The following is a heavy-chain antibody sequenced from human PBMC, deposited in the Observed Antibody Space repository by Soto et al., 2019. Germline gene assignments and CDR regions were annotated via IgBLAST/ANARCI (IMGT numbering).Heavy chain of an antibody. Sequence: QVQLQESGPGLVKPSETLSLTCTVSGGSISSYYLSWIRQPPGKGLEWIGYIYDSGSTKYNPSLKSRVTISVDTSKNQCSLKMSSVTAADTAVYYGARDGKPPGYGGMDVWGQGTTVTVYS. J-gene: IGHJ6*02. CDR1: GGSISSYY. D-gene: IGHD5-18*01. CDR2: IYDSGST. CDR3: ARDGKPPGYGGMDV. V-gene: IGHV4-59*01.